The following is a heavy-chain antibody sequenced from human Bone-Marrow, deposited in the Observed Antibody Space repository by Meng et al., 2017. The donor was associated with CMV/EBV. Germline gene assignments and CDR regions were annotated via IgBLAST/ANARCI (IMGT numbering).Heavy chain of an antibody. J-gene: IGHJ6*02. Sequence: SQTLSLTCAISGDSVSSNSAAWNWIRQSPSRGLEWLGRTYYRSKWYNDYAVSVKSRITINPDTSKNQFSLQLNSVTPEDTAVYYCARGLPTTVRTGGGMDVWGQGTTVTVSS. V-gene: IGHV6-1*01. CDR1: GDSVSSNSAA. CDR2: TYYRSKWYN. D-gene: IGHD4-11*01. CDR3: ARGLPTTVRTGGGMDV.